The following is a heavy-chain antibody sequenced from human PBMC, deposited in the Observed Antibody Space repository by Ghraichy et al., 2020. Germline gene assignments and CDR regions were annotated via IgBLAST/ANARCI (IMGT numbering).Heavy chain of an antibody. D-gene: IGHD6-19*01. CDR1: GFTFDDYA. V-gene: IGHV3-9*01. CDR3: AKDNQGIAVAGTVIDY. J-gene: IGHJ4*02. Sequence: GGSLRLSCAASGFTFDDYAMHWVRQAPGKGLEWVSGISWNSGSIGYADSVKGRFTISRDNAKNSLYLQMNSLRAEDTALYYCAKDNQGIAVAGTVIDYWGQGTLVTVSS. CDR2: ISWNSGSI.